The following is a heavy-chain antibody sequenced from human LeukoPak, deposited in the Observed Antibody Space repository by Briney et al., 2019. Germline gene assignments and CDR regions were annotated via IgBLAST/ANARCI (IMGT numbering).Heavy chain of an antibody. D-gene: IGHD3-22*01. V-gene: IGHV3-23*01. J-gene: IGHJ4*02. CDR1: GFTFSSYA. CDR3: ARGDYYDSSGYYYNY. Sequence: GGSLRLSCAASGFTFSSYAMSWVRQAPGKGLEWVSAISGSGGSTYYADSVKGRFTISRDNSKNTLYLQMNSLRAEDTAVYYCARGDYYDSSGYYYNYWGQGTLVTVSS. CDR2: ISGSGGST.